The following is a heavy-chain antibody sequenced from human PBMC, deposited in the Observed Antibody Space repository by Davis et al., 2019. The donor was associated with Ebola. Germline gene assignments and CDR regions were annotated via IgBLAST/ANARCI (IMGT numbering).Heavy chain of an antibody. V-gene: IGHV4-39*07. CDR2: IYYNGRT. J-gene: IGHJ2*01. CDR3: ARLSGLFSSSSGALYFDL. D-gene: IGHD6-6*01. Sequence: SETLSLTCSVSGGSISSGTYYWGWVRQPPGKGLEWIGAIYYNGRTYYRTSLEGRVTILLDTSKNQFSLKLRSVTAADTAVYSCARLSGLFSSSSGALYFDLWGRGTLVSVSS. CDR1: GGSISSGTYY.